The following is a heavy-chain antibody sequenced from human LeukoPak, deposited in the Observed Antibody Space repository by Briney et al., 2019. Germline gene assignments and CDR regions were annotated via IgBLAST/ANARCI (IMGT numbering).Heavy chain of an antibody. J-gene: IGHJ6*03. CDR1: GFNYSSYT. CDR2: ISASRDIT. D-gene: IGHD3-3*01. Sequence: GGSLRLSCAASGFNYSSYTMNWVRQAPGMGLEWLSYISASRDITYYADSVKGRFTISRDNAKNSLYLQMNGLRAEDTAVYYCVRRPLASGVVVYYYYYLDVWGKGTTVTVSS. V-gene: IGHV3-48*01. CDR3: VRRPLASGVVVYYYYYLDV.